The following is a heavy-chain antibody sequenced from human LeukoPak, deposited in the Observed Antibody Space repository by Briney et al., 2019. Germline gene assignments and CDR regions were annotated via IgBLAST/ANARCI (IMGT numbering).Heavy chain of an antibody. CDR1: GGSISSSSYY. J-gene: IGHJ4*02. Sequence: PSETLSLTCPVSGGSISSSSYYWGWIRQPPGKGLECIGSIYYSGRNYYNPSLKSRVTISVDTSKNQFSLKLSSVTAADTAVYYCARVQYSSSVDSWGQGTLVTVSS. CDR3: ARVQYSSSVDS. D-gene: IGHD6-6*01. CDR2: IYYSGRN. V-gene: IGHV4-39*07.